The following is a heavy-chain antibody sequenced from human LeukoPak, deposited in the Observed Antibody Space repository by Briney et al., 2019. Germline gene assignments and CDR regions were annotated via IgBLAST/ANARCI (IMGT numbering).Heavy chain of an antibody. CDR2: IYTSGST. D-gene: IGHD4-17*01. CDR3: AREPSLWTTVTTSFDY. V-gene: IGHV4-61*02. J-gene: IGHJ4*02. Sequence: SQTLSLTCTVSGGSISSGSYYWSWIRQPAGKGLEWIGRIYTSGSTNYHPSLKSRVTISVDTSKNQFSLKLSSVTAADTAVYYCAREPSLWTTVTTSFDYWGQGTLVTVSS. CDR1: GGSISSGSYY.